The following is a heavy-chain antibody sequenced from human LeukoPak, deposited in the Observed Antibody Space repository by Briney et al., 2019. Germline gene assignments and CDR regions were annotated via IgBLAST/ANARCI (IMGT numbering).Heavy chain of an antibody. J-gene: IGHJ4*02. CDR3: VKEASSGNFVAIDC. CDR1: GFTFRNYV. V-gene: IGHV3-23*01. Sequence: GGSLRLSCAASGFTFRNYVMSWVRQTPGKGLEWVSAITGDGGGTNHADSVKGRFTISRDNSKNILYLQMNSLRADDTAAYYCVKEASSGNFVAIDCWGQGTLVTVSS. CDR2: ITGDGGGT. D-gene: IGHD1-26*01.